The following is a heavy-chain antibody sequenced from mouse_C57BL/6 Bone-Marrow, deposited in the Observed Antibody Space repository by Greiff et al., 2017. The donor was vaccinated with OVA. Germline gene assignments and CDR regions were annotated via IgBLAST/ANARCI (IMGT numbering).Heavy chain of an antibody. J-gene: IGHJ1*03. V-gene: IGHV1-39*01. CDR3: AREDGSSDGYWYFDV. D-gene: IGHD1-1*01. CDR2: INPNYGTT. Sequence: VQLQQPGPELVKPGASVKISCKASGYSFTDYNMNWVKQSTGKSLEWIGIINPNYGTTSYNQKFKGKATLTVDQSSSTAYMQLNSLTSEDSAVYYCAREDGSSDGYWYFDVWGTRTTVTVSS. CDR1: GYSFTDYN.